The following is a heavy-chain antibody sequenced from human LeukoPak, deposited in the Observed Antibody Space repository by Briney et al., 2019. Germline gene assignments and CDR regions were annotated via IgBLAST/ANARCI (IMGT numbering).Heavy chain of an antibody. CDR2: ISWDGVVI. CDR1: GFTFSSYA. CDR3: AKDLETKYCIDY. J-gene: IGHJ4*02. V-gene: IGHV3-30*18. D-gene: IGHD2-8*02. Sequence: GRSLRLSCAVSGFTFSSYAMHWVRQAPGRGLEWIAFISWDGVVIYYADSVKGRFTISRDTSKNTVSLQMDSLRAEDTAVYYCAKDLETKYCIDYWGQGALVTVSS.